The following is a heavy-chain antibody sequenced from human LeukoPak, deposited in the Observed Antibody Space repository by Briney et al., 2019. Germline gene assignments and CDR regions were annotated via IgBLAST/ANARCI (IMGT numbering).Heavy chain of an antibody. D-gene: IGHD3-10*01. CDR3: AKLAKYFYGSETYYFFEH. V-gene: IGHV3-7*01. Sequence: QPGGSLRLSCAASGFCFTTYWMSWVRQAPGKGLEWVANIKQDGTEKSYADSVKGRFTISRNNANPSLYLQMNTLRVEDTAVYYCAKLAKYFYGSETYYFFEHWGQGTPVTASS. CDR2: IKQDGTEK. CDR1: GFCFTTYW. J-gene: IGHJ4*02.